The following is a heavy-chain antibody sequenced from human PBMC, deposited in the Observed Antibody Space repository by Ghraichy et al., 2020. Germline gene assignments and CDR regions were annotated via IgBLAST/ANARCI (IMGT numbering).Heavy chain of an antibody. CDR2: ISGSGGST. CDR1: GFTFSSYA. D-gene: IGHD1-26*01. Sequence: LSLTCAASGFTFSSYAMSWVRQAPGKGLEWVSAISGSGGSTYYADSVKGRFTISRDNSKNTLYLQMNSLRAEDTAVYYCAKDPDSEELGYYFDYWGQGTLVTVSS. V-gene: IGHV3-23*01. CDR3: AKDPDSEELGYYFDY. J-gene: IGHJ4*02.